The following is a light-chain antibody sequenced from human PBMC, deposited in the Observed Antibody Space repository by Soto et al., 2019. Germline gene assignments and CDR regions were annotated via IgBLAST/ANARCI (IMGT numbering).Light chain of an antibody. CDR1: QSVNSY. CDR2: DAS. V-gene: IGKV3D-15*01. CDR3: QPCNNLPLNP. Sequence: MEHSVGTISLKKGGGGTLSCSGSQSVNSYLAWYQQKPGQAPRLLISDASDRATGIPDRFSGSGSGTAFTLPISSLQSEDCAICDCQPCNNLPLNPFGQGTKLDIK. J-gene: IGKJ2*01.